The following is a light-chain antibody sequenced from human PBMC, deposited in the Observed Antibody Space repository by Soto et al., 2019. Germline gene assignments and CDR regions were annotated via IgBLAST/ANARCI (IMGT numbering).Light chain of an antibody. J-gene: IGKJ4*01. CDR2: GAS. CDR1: QFVSSSY. V-gene: IGKV3-20*01. Sequence: EVVLTQSPGTLSLSPGERATLSCRASQFVSSSYLAWYQQKPGQAPRLLIYGASIRATGIPDRFSGSESGTDFTLTITGLEPGDSAVYYCQQYDRSPLTFGGGTKVEIK. CDR3: QQYDRSPLT.